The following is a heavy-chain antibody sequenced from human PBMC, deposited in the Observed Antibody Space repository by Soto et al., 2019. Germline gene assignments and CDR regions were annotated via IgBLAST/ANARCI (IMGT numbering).Heavy chain of an antibody. J-gene: IGHJ5*02. Sequence: GASVKVSCQASGYTLTNNGIHWLRQAPGQTREWMGWIHTAKGNTKYSQKFEARVTLTRDTAASTAYMELNSLRSDDTAVYYCARDPIWTYTWNYARLNYLDPWGQGTLVTVS. CDR2: IHTAKGNT. V-gene: IGHV1-3*04. CDR3: ARDPIWTYTWNYARLNYLDP. CDR1: GYTLTNNG. D-gene: IGHD1-7*01.